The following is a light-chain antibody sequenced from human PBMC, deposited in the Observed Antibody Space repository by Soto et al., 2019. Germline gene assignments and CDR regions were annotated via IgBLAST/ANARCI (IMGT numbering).Light chain of an antibody. CDR1: SSNIGSNN. V-gene: IGLV1-44*01. Sequence: QSVLTQPPSASGTPGQRVTISCFGSSSNIGSNNVNWYQQLPGTAPKFVIYSNNQRPSGVPDRFSGSKSGTSASLAIRGLQSEDEADYYCAAWDDSLNAYVFGTGTKVTVL. J-gene: IGLJ1*01. CDR2: SNN. CDR3: AAWDDSLNAYV.